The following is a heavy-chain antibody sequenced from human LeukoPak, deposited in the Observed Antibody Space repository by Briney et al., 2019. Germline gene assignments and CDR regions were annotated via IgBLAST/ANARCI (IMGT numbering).Heavy chain of an antibody. V-gene: IGHV4-59*06. CDR1: GVSIRSYY. Sequence: SETLSLTCTVSGVSIRSYYWSWIRQHPGKGLEWIGYIYYSGSTYYNPSLKSRVTISVDTSKNQFSLKLSSVTAADTAVYYCARGSVVVLGHGMDVWGQGTTVTVSS. J-gene: IGHJ6*02. D-gene: IGHD2-2*01. CDR3: ARGSVVVLGHGMDV. CDR2: IYYSGST.